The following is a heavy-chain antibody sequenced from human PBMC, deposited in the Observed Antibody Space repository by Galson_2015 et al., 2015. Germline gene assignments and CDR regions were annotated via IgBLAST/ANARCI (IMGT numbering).Heavy chain of an antibody. V-gene: IGHV1-18*01. D-gene: IGHD5-24*01. CDR2: ISAYNGNT. J-gene: IGHJ4*02. Sequence: SVKVSCKASGYTFTSYGISWVRQAPGQGLEWMGWISAYNGNTNYAQKLQGRVTMTTDTSTSTAYMELRSLRSDDTAVYYCARVVGGRWLQLGSRAPYFDYWGQGTLVTVSS. CDR3: ARVVGGRWLQLGSRAPYFDY. CDR1: GYTFTSYG.